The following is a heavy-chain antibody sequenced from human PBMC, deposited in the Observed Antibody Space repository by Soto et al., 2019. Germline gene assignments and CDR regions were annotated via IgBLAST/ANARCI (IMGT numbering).Heavy chain of an antibody. CDR3: ARDIGVVPAADPTYYYYGRDV. V-gene: IGHV1-18*04. Sequence: ASVKVSCKASGYTFTSYGISWVRQAPGQGLEWMGWISAYNGNTNYAQKLQGRVTMTTDTSTSTAYMELRSLRSDDTAVYYCARDIGVVPAADPTYYYYGRDVWGQGTTVTVSS. CDR2: ISAYNGNT. J-gene: IGHJ6*02. D-gene: IGHD2-2*01. CDR1: GYTFTSYG.